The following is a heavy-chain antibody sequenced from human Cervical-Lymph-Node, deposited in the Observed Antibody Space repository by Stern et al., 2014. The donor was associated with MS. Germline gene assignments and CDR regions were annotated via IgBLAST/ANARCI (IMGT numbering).Heavy chain of an antibody. J-gene: IGHJ4*02. CDR1: GGTFSNYA. D-gene: IGHD3-3*01. V-gene: IGHV1-69*01. CDR3: ARGSAYYDFWTAFYGHFEF. CDR2: IIPIFDTA. Sequence: QVQLVQSGAEVKKPGSSVKISCKTSGGTFSNYAFNWVRQAPGQGLEWMGGIIPIFDTANYAHKFQGRVTIPADDSTNTTYMDLSSLKSEDTAVYYCARGSAYYDFWTAFYGHFEFWGQGTLVTVSS.